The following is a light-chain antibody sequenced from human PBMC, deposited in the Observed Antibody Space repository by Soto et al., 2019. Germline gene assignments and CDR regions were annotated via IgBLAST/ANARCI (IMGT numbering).Light chain of an antibody. CDR3: QYYDSSLSGYV. Sequence: QSVLTQPPSVSGAPGQRVTISCTGSSSNIGAGYDVHWYQQLPGTAPKLLIYDDSNRPSGVPDRFSDSKSGTSASLAITGLQAEDEADYYCQYYDSSLSGYVFGTGTKVTVL. CDR2: DDS. CDR1: SSNIGAGYD. J-gene: IGLJ1*01. V-gene: IGLV1-40*01.